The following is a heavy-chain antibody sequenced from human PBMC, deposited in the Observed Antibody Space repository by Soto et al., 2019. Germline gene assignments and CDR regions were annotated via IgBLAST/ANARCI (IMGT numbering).Heavy chain of an antibody. D-gene: IGHD3-3*01. V-gene: IGHV1-2*04. CDR1: GYSFTTYN. Sequence: ASVKVSCKASGYSFTTYNIHWVRQAPGQGLEWMGWINPNSGGTNYAQKFQGWVTMTRDTSISTAYMELSRLRSDDTAVYYCARGPFFSQDTIFGVVLVYGMDVWGQGTTVTVSS. CDR2: INPNSGGT. CDR3: ARGPFFSQDTIFGVVLVYGMDV. J-gene: IGHJ6*02.